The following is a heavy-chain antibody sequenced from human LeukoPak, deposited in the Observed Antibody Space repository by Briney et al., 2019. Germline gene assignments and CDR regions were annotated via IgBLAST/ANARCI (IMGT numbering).Heavy chain of an antibody. CDR3: ARTMVRGVKYYYYYYYMDV. J-gene: IGHJ6*03. D-gene: IGHD3-10*01. CDR2: ISVSGTTI. CDR1: GFTFSDYE. Sequence: GGSLRLSCAASGFTFSDYEMNWVRQAPGKGLEWLSHISVSGTTIHYADSVKGRFTISRDNAKNSLYLQMNSLRAEDTAVYYCARTMVRGVKYYYYYYYMDVWGKGTTVTVSS. V-gene: IGHV3-48*01.